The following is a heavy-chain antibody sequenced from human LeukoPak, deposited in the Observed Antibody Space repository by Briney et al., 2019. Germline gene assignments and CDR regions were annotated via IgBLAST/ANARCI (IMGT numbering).Heavy chain of an antibody. CDR2: IYYSGST. Sequence: ASETLSLTCVVSGGSISSTSYYWGWIRQPPGKGLEWIGSIYYSGSTYYSPSLKSRVTISVDTSKNQFSLKLSSVTAADTAVYYCARGGSEGYYYYYMDVWGKGTTVTISS. V-gene: IGHV4-39*07. CDR1: GGSISSTSYY. J-gene: IGHJ6*03. CDR3: ARGGSEGYYYYYMDV.